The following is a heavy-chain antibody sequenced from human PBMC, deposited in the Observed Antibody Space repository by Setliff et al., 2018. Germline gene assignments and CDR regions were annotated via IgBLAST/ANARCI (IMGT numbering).Heavy chain of an antibody. J-gene: IGHJ5*02. CDR2: IYYSGST. Sequence: SETLSLTCTVSGGSISSGGYYWSWIRQHPGKGLEWSGYIYYSGSTYYNPSLKSRVTISVDTSKNQFSLKLSSVTAADTAVYYCARGCYCSGGSCYSNWFDPWGQGTLVTVSS. V-gene: IGHV4-31*02. CDR3: ARGCYCSGGSCYSNWFDP. D-gene: IGHD2-15*01. CDR1: GGSISSGGYY.